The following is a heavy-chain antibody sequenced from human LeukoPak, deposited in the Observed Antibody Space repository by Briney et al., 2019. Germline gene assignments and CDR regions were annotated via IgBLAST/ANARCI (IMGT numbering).Heavy chain of an antibody. CDR2: IYPCDSDT. CDR3: APGRSCTSTSWSPSAS. D-gene: IGHD2-2*01. J-gene: IGHJ5*02. Sequence: GESLKISCKGSGYSFTSYWIGWVRQMPGKGLDWMGIIYPCDSDTRYSPSFQGQVTISDDRSISTAYPEWSSMTGSDTAMHYCAPGRSCTSTSWSPSASWGKGPLVPAS. V-gene: IGHV5-51*01. CDR1: GYSFTSYW.